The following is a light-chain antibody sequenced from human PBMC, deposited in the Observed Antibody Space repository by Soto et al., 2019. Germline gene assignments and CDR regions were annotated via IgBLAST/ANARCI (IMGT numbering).Light chain of an antibody. J-gene: IGLJ1*01. Sequence: QSALTQPASVSGSPGQSITISCTGTSSDIGGFNYVSWFQQYPGKAPKLMIYEVTNRPSGISNRFSGSRSGNTASLTISGIQAEDEADYYCTSYTSTSTLVFGSGTKLTVL. V-gene: IGLV2-14*01. CDR2: EVT. CDR3: TSYTSTSTLV. CDR1: SSDIGGFNY.